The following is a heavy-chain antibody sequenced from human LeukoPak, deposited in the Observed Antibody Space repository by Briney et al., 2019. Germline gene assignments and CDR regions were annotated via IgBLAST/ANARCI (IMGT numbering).Heavy chain of an antibody. D-gene: IGHD6-13*01. J-gene: IGHJ4*02. V-gene: IGHV3-21*01. CDR1: GFTFSSFS. CDR2: ISSSSSYI. CDR3: ARARGRIAAAGLYYFDY. Sequence: GGSLRLSCAASGFTFSSFSMNWVRQAPGKGLEWVSSISSSSSYIYYADSVKGRFTISRDNAKNSLYLQMNSLRAEDTAVYYCARARGRIAAAGLYYFDYWGQGTLVTVSS.